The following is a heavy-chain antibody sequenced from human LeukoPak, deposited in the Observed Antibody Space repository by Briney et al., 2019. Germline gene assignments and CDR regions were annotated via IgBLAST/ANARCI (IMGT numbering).Heavy chain of an antibody. CDR2: ISSSSSTI. D-gene: IGHD3-22*01. CDR3: ARDDYYDSSGYYYVGHNWFDP. V-gene: IGHV3-48*01. CDR1: GFTFSSYS. J-gene: IGHJ5*02. Sequence: GGSLRLSCAASGFTFSSYSMNWVRQAPGKGLEWVSYISSSSSTIYYADSVKGRFTISRDNAKNSLYLQMNSLRAEDTAVYYCARDDYYDSSGYYYVGHNWFDPWGQGTLVTVSS.